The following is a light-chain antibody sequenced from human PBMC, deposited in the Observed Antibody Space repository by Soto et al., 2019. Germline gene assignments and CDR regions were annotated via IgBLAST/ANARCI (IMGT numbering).Light chain of an antibody. CDR1: QSISTW. CDR3: QQYNSYPGT. CDR2: KAS. Sequence: IQMTQSPPSLSASVRYRVTITCRASQSISTWLAWYQQKPGKAPKLLIYKASSLESGVPSRFSGSGSGTEFTLTISSLQPDDFATYYCQQYNSYPGTFGQGTKVDIK. V-gene: IGKV1-5*03. J-gene: IGKJ1*01.